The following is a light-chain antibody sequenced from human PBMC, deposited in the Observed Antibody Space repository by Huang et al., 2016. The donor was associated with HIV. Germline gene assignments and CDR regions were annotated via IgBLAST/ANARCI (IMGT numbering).Light chain of an antibody. Sequence: EIVMTQSPATLSVSPGGRATLSCRASQGVSNNIAWYQQKPGQTPRLLIHGASTRATGIAAKVSGRGSGTDFTLTITSLQPEDSAVYYCQHYNNWPPWTFGPGTQVEI. V-gene: IGKV3D-15*01. CDR3: QHYNNWPPWT. J-gene: IGKJ1*01. CDR2: GAS. CDR1: QGVSNN.